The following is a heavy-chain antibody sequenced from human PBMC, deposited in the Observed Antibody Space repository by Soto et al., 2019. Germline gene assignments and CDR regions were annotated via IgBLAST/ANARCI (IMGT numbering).Heavy chain of an antibody. V-gene: IGHV3-23*01. Sequence: GGSLRLSCATSGFTFSNYAMGWVRQAPGKGLEWVSTISAGSGSTYFADSAKGRFTISRDNSKNLLYLLMSSLRVEDTALYYCAKGGAVRVLDAFDVWGQGTWVTVSS. D-gene: IGHD1-26*01. CDR1: GFTFSNYA. CDR2: ISAGSGST. CDR3: AKGGAVRVLDAFDV. J-gene: IGHJ3*01.